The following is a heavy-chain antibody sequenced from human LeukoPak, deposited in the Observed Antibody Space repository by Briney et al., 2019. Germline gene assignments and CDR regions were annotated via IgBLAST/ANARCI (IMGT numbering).Heavy chain of an antibody. J-gene: IGHJ6*02. D-gene: IGHD2-15*01. V-gene: IGHV3-33*01. CDR2: IWYDGSNK. Sequence: PGGSLRLSCAASGFTFSSYGMHWVRQAPGKGLEWVAVIWYDGSNKYYADSVKGRFTISRDNSKNTLYLQMYSLRAEDTAVYYCARGGPYYYYGMDVWGQGTTVTVSS. CDR3: ARGGPYYYYGMDV. CDR1: GFTFSSYG.